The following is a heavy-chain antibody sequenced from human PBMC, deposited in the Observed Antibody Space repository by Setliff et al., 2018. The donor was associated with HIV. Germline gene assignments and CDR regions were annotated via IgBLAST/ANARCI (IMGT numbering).Heavy chain of an antibody. D-gene: IGHD3-22*01. CDR3: ARARTDYYDRRRRSHYYIDV. CDR1: GYTFSNYD. V-gene: IGHV1-8*02. Sequence: GASVKVSCKPSGYTFSNYDINWVRQAAGQGLEWMGWMNPDSRNTGYAQRFEGRVTLTWDTSISTAYLELNNLKSDDTAVYYCARARTDYYDRRRRSHYYIDVCARGATVTVSS. J-gene: IGHJ6*03. CDR2: MNPDSRNT.